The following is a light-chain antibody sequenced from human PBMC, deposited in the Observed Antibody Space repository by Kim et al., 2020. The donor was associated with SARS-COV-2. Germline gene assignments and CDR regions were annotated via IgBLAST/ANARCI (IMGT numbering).Light chain of an antibody. J-gene: IGKJ1*01. CDR2: KAS. Sequence: SASVGDRVTITCRASQTISTWLAWYQQKPGKVPKLLIYKASSLESGVPSRFSGSGSGTEFTLTISNLQPDDFATYYCQQYSHYSTFGQGTKVDIK. CDR1: QTISTW. CDR3: QQYSHYST. V-gene: IGKV1-5*03.